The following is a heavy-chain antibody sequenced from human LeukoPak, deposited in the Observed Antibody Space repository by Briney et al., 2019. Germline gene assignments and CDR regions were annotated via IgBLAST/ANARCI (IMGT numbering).Heavy chain of an antibody. CDR1: GFTFSSYA. D-gene: IGHD3-10*01. CDR3: AKPYGSGDPGFDP. J-gene: IGHJ5*02. CDR2: MSVSGGSK. V-gene: IGHV3-23*01. Sequence: GGPLRLSCAASGFTFSSYAMSWVRKAPGKRLEWVSAMSVSGGSKYYADSVKGRFTISRDNSKNKLYLQMNSLRAEDTAVYYCAKPYGSGDPGFDPWGQGTLVTVSS.